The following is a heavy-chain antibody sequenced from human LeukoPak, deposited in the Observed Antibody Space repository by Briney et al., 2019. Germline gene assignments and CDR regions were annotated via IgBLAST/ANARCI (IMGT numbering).Heavy chain of an antibody. CDR1: GYTFTDYA. CDR2: INGGNGKT. Sequence: ASVKVSCKASGYTFTDYAVHWVRQAPGQSLEWMGYINGGNGKTEYSQKFQGRLTITRNISATTAYMELSSLRSEDTAVYYCVRDGGYQLLVIWGRGTLITVAS. V-gene: IGHV1-3*01. D-gene: IGHD2-2*01. CDR3: VRDGGYQLLVI. J-gene: IGHJ4*02.